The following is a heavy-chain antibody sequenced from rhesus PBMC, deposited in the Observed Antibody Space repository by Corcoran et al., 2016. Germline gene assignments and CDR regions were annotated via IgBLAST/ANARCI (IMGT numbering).Heavy chain of an antibody. Sequence: EVQLVESGGGLVQPGGSLRLSCAASGFTFSNYYMHWVRQAQGKGLEWVGLIKNKANNYTTEYAAAVKSRFTISKDDSKNTLYLQMSSLKTEDTSLYYCTCDQDSRGWPYGLDSWGQGVVVTVSS. CDR2: IKNKANNYTT. CDR3: TCDQDSRGWPYGLDS. D-gene: IGHD6-31*01. CDR1: GFTFSNYY. V-gene: IGHV3-13*01. J-gene: IGHJ6*01.